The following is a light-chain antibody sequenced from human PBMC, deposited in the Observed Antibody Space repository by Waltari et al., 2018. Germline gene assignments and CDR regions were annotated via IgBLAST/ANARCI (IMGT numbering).Light chain of an antibody. V-gene: IGKV1-5*03. J-gene: IGKJ1*01. CDR3: QQFDTYPGT. CDR2: KAS. Sequence: DIQLTQSPSTVSASVGARDTITCRASQAIGTWLAWYQQKPGKAPKLLVYKASRLQSGVPSRFSGSGSGTEFTLTITSLQSEDFATFYCQQFDTYPGTFGQGTKVDIK. CDR1: QAIGTW.